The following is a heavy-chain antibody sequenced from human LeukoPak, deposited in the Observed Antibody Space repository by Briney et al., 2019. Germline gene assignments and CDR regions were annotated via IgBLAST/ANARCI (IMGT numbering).Heavy chain of an antibody. D-gene: IGHD6-13*01. Sequence: SETLSLTCTVSGGSISSYYWSWLRQPAGKGMEWIGRIYSSGSTNYNPSLKSRVTMSVDTSKNQFSLKLSSVTAADTAVYYCARRSSSWAFDYWGQGTLVTVSS. CDR2: IYSSGST. CDR3: ARRSSSWAFDY. J-gene: IGHJ4*02. CDR1: GGSISSYY. V-gene: IGHV4-4*07.